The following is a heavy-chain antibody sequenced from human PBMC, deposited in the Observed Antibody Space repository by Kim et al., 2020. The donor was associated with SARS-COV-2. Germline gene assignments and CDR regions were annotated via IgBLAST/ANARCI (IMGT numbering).Heavy chain of an antibody. CDR2: T. D-gene: IGHD1-26*01. V-gene: IGHV3-23*01. Sequence: TYYADSVKGRFTISRDNSKNTLYLQMNSLRAEDTAVYYCAKASHYVYFDYWGQGTLVTVSS. CDR3: AKASHYVYFDY. J-gene: IGHJ4*02.